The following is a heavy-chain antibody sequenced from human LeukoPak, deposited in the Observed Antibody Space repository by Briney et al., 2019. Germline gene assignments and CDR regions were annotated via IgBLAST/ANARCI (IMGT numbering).Heavy chain of an antibody. CDR3: ARCRENDFWSGSPVDY. V-gene: IGHV3-30-3*01. J-gene: IGHJ4*02. D-gene: IGHD3-3*01. Sequence: GRSLRLSCAASRFFFSSYAMHWVRQAPGKGLEWLAVISSDGTNKYYADSVKGRFTISRDNSKNMLYLQMNSLRVEDTAVYYCARCRENDFWSGSPVDYWGQGTLVTVSS. CDR2: ISSDGTNK. CDR1: RFFFSSYA.